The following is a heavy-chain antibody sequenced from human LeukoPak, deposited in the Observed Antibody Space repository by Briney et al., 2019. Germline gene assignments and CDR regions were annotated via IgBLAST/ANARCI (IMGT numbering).Heavy chain of an antibody. CDR2: ISAYNGNT. CDR1: GGTFSSYA. J-gene: IGHJ4*02. CDR3: ARVAFPSRDFDY. V-gene: IGHV1-18*01. Sequence: GASVKVSCKASGGTFSSYAISWVRQAPGQGLEWMGWISAYNGNTNYAQKLQGRVTMTTDTSTSTAYMELRSLRSDDTAVYYCARVAFPSRDFDYWGQGTLVTVSS.